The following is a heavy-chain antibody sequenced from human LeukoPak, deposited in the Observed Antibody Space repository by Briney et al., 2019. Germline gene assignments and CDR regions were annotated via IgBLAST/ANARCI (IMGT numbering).Heavy chain of an antibody. V-gene: IGHV1-69*02. CDR3: ARGDDSSGYYHFDY. J-gene: IGHJ4*02. D-gene: IGHD3-22*01. CDR2: IIPILGIA. CDR1: GGTFSSYT. Sequence: SVKVSCKASGGTFSSYTISWVRQAPGQGLKWMGRIIPILGIANYAQKFQGRVTITADKSTSTAYMELSSLRSEDTAVYYCARGDDSSGYYHFDYWGQGTLVTVSS.